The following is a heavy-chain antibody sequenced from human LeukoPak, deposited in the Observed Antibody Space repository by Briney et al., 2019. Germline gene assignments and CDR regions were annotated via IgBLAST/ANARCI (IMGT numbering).Heavy chain of an antibody. CDR1: GFTFSDYA. CDR2: ISYDGIQK. J-gene: IGHJ3*01. D-gene: IGHD3-16*01. CDR3: ARPNSAGASFGALDF. Sequence: GGSLRRSCAASGFTFSDYAMHRVRQAPGKGLQWLAVISYDGIQKYYADSVKGRFTISRDNSKNMLYLQMDSLGDDDTALYFCARPNSAGASFGALDFWGQGSMVTVSS. V-gene: IGHV3-30*04.